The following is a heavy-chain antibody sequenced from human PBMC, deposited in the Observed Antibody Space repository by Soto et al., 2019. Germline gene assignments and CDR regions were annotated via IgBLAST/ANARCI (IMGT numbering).Heavy chain of an antibody. CDR1: GFTFSSYD. J-gene: IGHJ2*01. Sequence: GGSLRLSCAASGFTFSSYDMHWVRQATGKGLEWVSAIGTAGDPYYPGSVKGRFTISRENAKNSLYLQMNSLRAGDTAVYYCARGVYNLYDSSGYYWYFDLWGRGTLVTVSS. D-gene: IGHD3-22*01. V-gene: IGHV3-13*05. CDR2: IGTAGDP. CDR3: ARGVYNLYDSSGYYWYFDL.